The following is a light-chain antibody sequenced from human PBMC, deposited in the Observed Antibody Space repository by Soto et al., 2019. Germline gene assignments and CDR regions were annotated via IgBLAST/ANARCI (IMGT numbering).Light chain of an antibody. CDR1: QSISTY. J-gene: IGKJ1*01. V-gene: IGKV1-39*01. Sequence: MTQSPSSLSASVGDSATITCLASQSISTYLNWYQQKPGKAPNLLIFAASNLQSGVPSRFSGSGSGTDFTLTINSLQPEDFATYFCQQTFNTPWTFGRGTKVDIK. CDR3: QQTFNTPWT. CDR2: AAS.